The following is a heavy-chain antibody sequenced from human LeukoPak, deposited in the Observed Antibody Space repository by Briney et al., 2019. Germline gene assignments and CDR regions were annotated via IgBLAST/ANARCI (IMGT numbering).Heavy chain of an antibody. Sequence: PGGSLRLSCTVSGFTFSSYAMHWVRQAPGKGLEWVANIKQDGSEKDYVDSVKGRFTISRDNAKNSLYLQMNSLTAEDTAVYYCARESFAARWDWGQGTLVTVSS. CDR3: ARESFAARWD. V-gene: IGHV3-7*01. D-gene: IGHD6-6*01. CDR2: IKQDGSEK. J-gene: IGHJ4*02. CDR1: GFTFSSYA.